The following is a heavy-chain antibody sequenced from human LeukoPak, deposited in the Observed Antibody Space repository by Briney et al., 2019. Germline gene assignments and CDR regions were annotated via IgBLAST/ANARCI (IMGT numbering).Heavy chain of an antibody. Sequence: PGGSLRLSCAASGFTFSSYVMHWVRQAPGKGLEWVAIISYDGSNKYYADSVKGRFTISRDNSKNTLYLQMNSLRAEDTAVYYCAKPMEQWLVGGFFDYWGQGTLVTVSS. J-gene: IGHJ4*02. D-gene: IGHD6-19*01. CDR2: ISYDGSNK. CDR1: GFTFSSYV. V-gene: IGHV3-30*04. CDR3: AKPMEQWLVGGFFDY.